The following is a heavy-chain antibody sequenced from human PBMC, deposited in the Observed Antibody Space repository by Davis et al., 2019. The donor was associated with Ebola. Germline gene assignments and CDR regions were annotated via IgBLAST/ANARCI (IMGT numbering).Heavy chain of an antibody. CDR2: IYYSGST. D-gene: IGHD1-26*01. Sequence: MPSETLSLTCTVSGGSISSSGFYWGWIRQPPGKRLDWIGNIYYSGSTHYSPSLKSPVTITVDTSKNQFFLKLTSVTAADTAVYYCSRVIVGAPIDYWGQGTLVTVSS. V-gene: IGHV4-39*01. CDR1: GGSISSSGFY. CDR3: SRVIVGAPIDY. J-gene: IGHJ4*02.